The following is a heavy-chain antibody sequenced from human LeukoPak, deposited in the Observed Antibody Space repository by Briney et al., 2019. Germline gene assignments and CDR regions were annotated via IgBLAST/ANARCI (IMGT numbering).Heavy chain of an antibody. CDR3: ARTATGTYAFAF. D-gene: IGHD1-1*01. V-gene: IGHV3-74*01. Sequence: PGGSLRLSCAASGFTFSSYWMSWVRHAPGKGLVWVSRINNDGSNTDYADSVKGRFTISRDNAKNTLYLQMSSLRAEDTAVYYCARTATGTYAFAFWGQGTMVTVSS. J-gene: IGHJ3*01. CDR1: GFTFSSYW. CDR2: INNDGSNT.